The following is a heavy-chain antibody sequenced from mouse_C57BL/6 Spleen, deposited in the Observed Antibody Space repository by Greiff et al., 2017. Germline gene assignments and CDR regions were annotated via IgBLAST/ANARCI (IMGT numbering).Heavy chain of an antibody. CDR2: IYPSDSET. Sequence: QVQLQQSGAELVRPGSSVKLSCKASGYTFTSYWMDWVKQRPGQGLEWIGNIYPSDSETHYNQKFKDKATLTVDKSSSTAYMQLSSLTSEDSAVYYCARSRIYYDYDDAMDYWGQGTSVTVDS. D-gene: IGHD2-4*01. CDR1: GYTFTSYW. CDR3: ARSRIYYDYDDAMDY. J-gene: IGHJ4*01. V-gene: IGHV1-61*01.